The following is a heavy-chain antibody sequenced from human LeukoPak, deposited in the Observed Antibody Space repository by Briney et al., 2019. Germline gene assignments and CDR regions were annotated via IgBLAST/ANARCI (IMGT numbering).Heavy chain of an antibody. D-gene: IGHD6-6*01. J-gene: IGHJ4*02. CDR2: IRNDGSNK. CDR1: GITFSNYG. Sequence: PGGSLRHSCAASGITFSNYGMHWVRQAPGKGLEWVAFIRNDGSNKYYADSVKGRFTISRDSSKNTLYLQMNSLRAEDTAVYYCARGRYSSSYLDYWGQGTLVTVSS. CDR3: ARGRYSSSYLDY. V-gene: IGHV3-30*02.